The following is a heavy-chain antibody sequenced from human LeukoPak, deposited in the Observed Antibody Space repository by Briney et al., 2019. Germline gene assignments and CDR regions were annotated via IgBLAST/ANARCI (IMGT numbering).Heavy chain of an antibody. CDR3: ARGSFRAYYYDSSGYSWFDP. V-gene: IGHV4-4*02. D-gene: IGHD3-22*01. CDR1: GGSISSSNW. J-gene: IGHJ5*02. CDR2: IYHSGST. Sequence: SETLSLTCAVSGGSISSSNWWSWVRQPPGKGLEWIGEIYHSGSTNYNPSLKSRVTISVDKSKNQFSLKLSSVTAADTAVYYCARGSFRAYYYDSSGYSWFDPWGQGTLVTVSS.